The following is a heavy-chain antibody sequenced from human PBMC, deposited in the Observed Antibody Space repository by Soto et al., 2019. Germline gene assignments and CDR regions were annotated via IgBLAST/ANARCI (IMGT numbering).Heavy chain of an antibody. J-gene: IGHJ6*02. CDR2: ISHSGTT. CDR1: GFPLSSTYS. Sequence: PSETLSLTCLVSGFPLSSTYSWGWIRQPPGQGLEWIGSISHSGTTSSSPSLTSRVSISVDTSKNQVSLKLTSVTAADTAVYFCARVTMVIRDSDHFGVDVWGHGTTVTVSS. CDR3: ARVTMVIRDSDHFGVDV. D-gene: IGHD4-17*01. V-gene: IGHV4-38-2*02.